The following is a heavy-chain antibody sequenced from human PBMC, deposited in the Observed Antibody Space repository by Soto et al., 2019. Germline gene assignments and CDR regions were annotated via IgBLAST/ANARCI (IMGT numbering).Heavy chain of an antibody. CDR2: ISNDGRHK. J-gene: IGHJ4*02. CDR3: ATRSAVQLWLVY. Sequence: GGSLRLSCAASGFTFSSYTMHWVREAPGKGLEWVAVISNDGRHKDYADTVKGRFNNSRDNSKNTLYLQMNSLRAEDTAVYYCATRSAVQLWLVYWGQGTLVTVSS. CDR1: GFTFSSYT. V-gene: IGHV3-30*14. D-gene: IGHD5-18*01.